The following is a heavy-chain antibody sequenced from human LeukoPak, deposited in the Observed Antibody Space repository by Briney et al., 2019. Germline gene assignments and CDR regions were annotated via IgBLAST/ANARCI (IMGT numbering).Heavy chain of an antibody. Sequence: PGGSLRLSCAASGFTFDDYGMSWVRQAPGKGLEWVSGINWNGGSTVYADSVKGRFTISRDNAKNSLYLQMNSLRAEDTALYHCARDLIRDRYYYGSGSYYNPKAWFDPWGQGTLVTVSS. CDR3: ARDLIRDRYYYGSGSYYNPKAWFDP. J-gene: IGHJ5*02. CDR2: INWNGGST. D-gene: IGHD3-10*01. CDR1: GFTFDDYG. V-gene: IGHV3-20*01.